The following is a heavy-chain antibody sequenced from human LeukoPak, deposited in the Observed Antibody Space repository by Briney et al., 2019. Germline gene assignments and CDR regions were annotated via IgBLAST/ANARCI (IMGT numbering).Heavy chain of an antibody. CDR3: ARGGAAAGEGGLGY. V-gene: IGHV4-34*01. CDR1: GFTFSSYA. Sequence: PGGSLRLSCAASGFTFSSYAMSWVRQAPGKGLEWIGEINHSGSTNYNPSLKSRVTISVDTSKNQFSLKLSSVTAADTAVYYCARGGAAAGEGGLGYWGQGTLVTVSS. D-gene: IGHD6-13*01. J-gene: IGHJ4*02. CDR2: INHSGST.